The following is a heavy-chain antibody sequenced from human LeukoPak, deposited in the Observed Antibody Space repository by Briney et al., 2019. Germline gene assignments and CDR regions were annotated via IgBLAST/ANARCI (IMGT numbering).Heavy chain of an antibody. Sequence: PSETLSLTCTVSGGSISSSSYYWGWIRQPPGKGLEWIGSIYYSGSTYYNPSLKSRVTISVDTSKNQFSLKLSSVTAADTAVYYCARDLSIAVAGRYFDYWGQGTLVTVSS. CDR1: GGSISSSSYY. CDR3: ARDLSIAVAGRYFDY. J-gene: IGHJ4*02. CDR2: IYYSGST. D-gene: IGHD6-19*01. V-gene: IGHV4-39*07.